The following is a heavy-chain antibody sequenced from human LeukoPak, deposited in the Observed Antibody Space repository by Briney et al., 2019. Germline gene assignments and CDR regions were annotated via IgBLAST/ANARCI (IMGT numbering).Heavy chain of an antibody. CDR1: GGSISSGDYY. D-gene: IGHD4-17*01. CDR3: ARRSPGAGDYYFDY. CDR2: IYYSGST. J-gene: IGHJ4*02. Sequence: SETLSLTCTVSGGSISSGDYYWSWIRQPPGKSLEWIGYIYYSGSTYYNPSLKSRVTISVDTSKKQFSLKLHSMTATDTAIYYCARRSPGAGDYYFDYWGQGTLVTVSS. V-gene: IGHV4-30-4*01.